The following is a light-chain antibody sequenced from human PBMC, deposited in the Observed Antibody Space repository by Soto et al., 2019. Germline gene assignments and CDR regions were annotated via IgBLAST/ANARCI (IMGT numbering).Light chain of an antibody. CDR3: QQYYHWPVT. CDR1: RTVSNR. J-gene: IGKJ1*01. Sequence: EILMTQSPDTLSVSPGERVTLSCRASRTVSNRLAWYQHKPGQAPRLLISGASTGATGIPPRFRGSGSGTEFTLTVDTPQSEDIAIYYCQQYYHWPVTFRQGTKVDIK. CDR2: GAS. V-gene: IGKV3-15*01.